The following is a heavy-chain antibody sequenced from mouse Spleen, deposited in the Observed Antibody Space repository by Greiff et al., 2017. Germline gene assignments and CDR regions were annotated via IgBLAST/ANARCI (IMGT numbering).Heavy chain of an antibody. CDR1: GFSLTSYG. CDR3: ASYSYYSYDAAHYAMDY. V-gene: IGHV2-6*01. D-gene: IGHD2-12*01. CDR2: IWGGGST. J-gene: IGHJ4*01. Sequence: VKLVESGPGLVAPSQSLSITCTVSGFSLTSYGVDWVRQSPGKGLEWLGVIWGGGSTNYNSALKSRLSISKDNSKSQVFLKMNSLQTDDTAMYYCASYSYYSYDAAHYAMDYWGQGTSVTVSS.